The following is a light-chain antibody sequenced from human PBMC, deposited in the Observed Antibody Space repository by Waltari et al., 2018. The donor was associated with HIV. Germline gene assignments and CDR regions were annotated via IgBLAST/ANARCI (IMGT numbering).Light chain of an antibody. V-gene: IGLV1-51*01. Sequence: QSVLTQPPSVSAAPGQKVTISCSGSSSNIGKNYVCWYQQLPGTAPKLLIYDNNKRPSGIPDRVSGSKSGTSATLGITGLQTGDECDYYCGTWDSSLSAWVFGGGTKLTVL. CDR3: GTWDSSLSAWV. CDR1: SSNIGKNY. CDR2: DNN. J-gene: IGLJ3*02.